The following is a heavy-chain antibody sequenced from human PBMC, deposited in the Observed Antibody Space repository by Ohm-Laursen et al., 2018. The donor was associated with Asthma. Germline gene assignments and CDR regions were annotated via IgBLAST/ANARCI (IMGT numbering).Heavy chain of an antibody. CDR3: AADGSSDLLLVGATRGGYYYYYGMDV. CDR1: GFTFTSSA. CDR2: IVVGSGNT. Sequence: GASVKVSCKASGFTFTSSAVQWVRQARGQRLEWIGWIVVGSGNTNYAQKFQERVTITRDMSTSTAYMELSSLRSEDTAVYYCAADGSSDLLLVGATRGGYYYYYGMDVWGQGTTVTVSS. J-gene: IGHJ6*02. D-gene: IGHD1-26*01. V-gene: IGHV1-58*01.